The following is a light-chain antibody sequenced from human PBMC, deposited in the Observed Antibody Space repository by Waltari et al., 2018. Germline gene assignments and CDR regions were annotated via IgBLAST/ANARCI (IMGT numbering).Light chain of an antibody. CDR1: QSVRSC. V-gene: IGKV1-5*03. Sequence: DIQMTQSPSTLSASVGDRATITCRASQSVRSCLAWYQQKPGKAPKLLIYKASSLESGVPSRFSGSGSGTEFTLTISSLQPDDFATYYCQQYNSYSYTFGPGTKVDIK. CDR3: QQYNSYSYT. J-gene: IGKJ3*01. CDR2: KAS.